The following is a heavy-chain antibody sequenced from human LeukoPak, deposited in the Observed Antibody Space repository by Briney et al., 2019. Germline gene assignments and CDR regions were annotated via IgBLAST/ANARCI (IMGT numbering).Heavy chain of an antibody. V-gene: IGHV1-69*13. CDR3: ASYYDYAPQAWFDP. CDR2: IIPIFGTA. J-gene: IGHJ5*02. Sequence: ASVKVSCKASGGTFSSYAIGWVRQAPGQGLEWMGGIIPIFGTANYAQKFQGRVTITADESTSTAYMGLSSLRSEDTAVYYCASYYDYAPQAWFDPWGQGTLVTVSS. CDR1: GGTFSSYA. D-gene: IGHD3-16*01.